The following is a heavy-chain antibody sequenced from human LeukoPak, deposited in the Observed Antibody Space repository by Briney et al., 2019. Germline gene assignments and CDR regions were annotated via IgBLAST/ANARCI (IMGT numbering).Heavy chain of an antibody. Sequence: ASVKVSCKASGYTFTSYDINWVRQATGQGLEWMGWMNPNSGNTGYAQKFQGRVTITRNTSISTAYMELSSLRSEDTAVYYCARGMRYYGSGSYFRYYYYYMDVWGKGTTVTISS. D-gene: IGHD3-10*01. J-gene: IGHJ6*03. CDR1: GYTFTSYD. CDR3: ARGMRYYGSGSYFRYYYYYMDV. V-gene: IGHV1-8*03. CDR2: MNPNSGNT.